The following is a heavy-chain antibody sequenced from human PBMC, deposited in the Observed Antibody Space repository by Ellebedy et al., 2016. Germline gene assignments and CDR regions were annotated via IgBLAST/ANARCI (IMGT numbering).Heavy chain of an antibody. Sequence: GGSLRLSXAASGFTFVDYALHWVRQAPGKGLEWVSGISWNSKSRGYADSVKGRFTVSRDNAKNSLYLQMNSLRVEDTAFYYCAKDHSGGVGASLTWVDSWGQGTLVIVSS. D-gene: IGHD1-26*01. CDR3: AKDHSGGVGASLTWVDS. CDR2: ISWNSKSR. V-gene: IGHV3-9*01. J-gene: IGHJ5*01. CDR1: GFTFVDYA.